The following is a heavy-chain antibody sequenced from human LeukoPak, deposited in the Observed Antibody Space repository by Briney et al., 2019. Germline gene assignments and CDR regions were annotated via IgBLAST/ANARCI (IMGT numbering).Heavy chain of an antibody. D-gene: IGHD3/OR15-3a*01. V-gene: IGHV3-53*01. CDR1: GLIVSSNY. CDR3: ARDPSRGLYYFDH. CDR2: MYSGGSI. J-gene: IGHJ4*02. Sequence: GGSLRPSCAASGLIVSSNYMSWVRQAPGKGLEWVSVMYSGGSIYYADSVKGRFTISRDNSKNTLYLQMNSLRAEDTAVYYCARDPSRGLYYFDHWGQGTLVTVSS.